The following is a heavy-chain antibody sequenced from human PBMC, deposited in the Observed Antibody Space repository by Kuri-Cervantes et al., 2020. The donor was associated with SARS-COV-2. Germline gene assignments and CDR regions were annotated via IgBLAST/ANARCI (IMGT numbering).Heavy chain of an antibody. D-gene: IGHD3-10*01. CDR1: GGSISSHY. Sequence: ESLKISCTVSGGSISSHYWSWIRQPPGKGLEWIGSIYYSGSTYYNPSLKSRVTISVDTSKNQFSLKLSSVTAADTAVYYCARHAHYYGSGSYPRWWGQGTLVTVSS. V-gene: IGHV4-59*05. CDR2: IYYSGST. CDR3: ARHAHYYGSGSYPRW. J-gene: IGHJ4*02.